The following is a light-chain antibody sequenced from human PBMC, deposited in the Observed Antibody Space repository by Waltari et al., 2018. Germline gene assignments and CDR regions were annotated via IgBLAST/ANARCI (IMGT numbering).Light chain of an antibody. J-gene: IGLJ3*02. CDR1: SSNIGSHS. V-gene: IGLV1-47*01. Sequence: QSVLTQPPSASGTPGQRVTISCSGTSSNIGSHSVSWYQQLPGPAPKLLIYRNNQRPSGVPDRFSGSKSGTSASLAISGLRSEDEADYYCAAWDDSLSGWVFGGGTKLTVL. CDR3: AAWDDSLSGWV. CDR2: RNN.